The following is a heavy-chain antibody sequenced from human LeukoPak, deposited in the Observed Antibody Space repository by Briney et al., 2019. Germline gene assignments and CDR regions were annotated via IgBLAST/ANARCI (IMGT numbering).Heavy chain of an antibody. Sequence: EASVKVSCKVSGYTFTELSIHWVRQAPGKGLEWMGSFDPEDGETIYAQKFQVRVTMTDDTSTDTAYMELSSLRSEDTAVYYCATGGGNSGSYTVYFDYWGQGTLVTVSS. CDR1: GYTFTELS. D-gene: IGHD1-26*01. J-gene: IGHJ4*02. V-gene: IGHV1-24*01. CDR2: FDPEDGET. CDR3: ATGGGNSGSYTVYFDY.